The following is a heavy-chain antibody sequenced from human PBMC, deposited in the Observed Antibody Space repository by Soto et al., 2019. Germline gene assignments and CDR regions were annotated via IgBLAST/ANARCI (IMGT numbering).Heavy chain of an antibody. D-gene: IGHD1-26*01. CDR3: ARPQFSGTYHDTFNI. Sequence: PSETLSLTCTVSGDSISSYYWSLIRQPTGKGLEWIGGIYYSGSANYNPSLKSRVTLSVDTSKNLFSLKLSSVTAADTAMYYCARPQFSGTYHDTFNIWGQGTMVTVSS. J-gene: IGHJ3*02. CDR1: GDSISSYY. V-gene: IGHV4-59*05. CDR2: IYYSGSA.